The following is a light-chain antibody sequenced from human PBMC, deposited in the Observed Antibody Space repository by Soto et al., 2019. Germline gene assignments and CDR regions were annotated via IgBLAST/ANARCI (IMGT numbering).Light chain of an antibody. Sequence: DIKMSQSPSTLSGSVGDRVTITCRASRTISSWLAWYQQKPGKAPKLLIYKASTLKSGVPSRFSGSGSGTEFTLTISSLQPDDFATYYCQHYNSYSEAFGQGTMVDVK. CDR2: KAS. J-gene: IGKJ1*01. V-gene: IGKV1-5*03. CDR3: QHYNSYSEA. CDR1: RTISSW.